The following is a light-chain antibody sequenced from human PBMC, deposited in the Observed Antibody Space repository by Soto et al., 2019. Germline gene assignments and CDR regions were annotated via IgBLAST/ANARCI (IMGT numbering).Light chain of an antibody. CDR2: GAS. CDR3: QQYHTWAIT. CDR1: QGVSRK. J-gene: IGKJ4*02. V-gene: IGKV3-15*01. Sequence: DIVMTQSPATLSVAPGERVTFSCRASQGVSRKLAWYQRKPGQAPRLLISGASTGATGIPARFSGSGCGTEFTLTISSLQSEDCAIFYWQQYHTWAITFGGGTEV.